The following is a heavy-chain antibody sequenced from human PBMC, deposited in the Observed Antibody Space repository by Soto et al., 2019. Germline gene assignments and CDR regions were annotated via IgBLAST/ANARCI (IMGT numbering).Heavy chain of an antibody. Sequence: GGSLRLSCAASGFTFSSYWMSWVRQAPGKGLEWVANIKQDGSEKYYVDSVKGRFTISRDNAKNSLYLQMNSLRAEDTAVYYCARRIKDRWYYYGMDVWGQGTTVTVSS. D-gene: IGHD3-3*02. CDR3: ARRIKDRWYYYGMDV. CDR1: GFTFSSYW. CDR2: IKQDGSEK. J-gene: IGHJ6*02. V-gene: IGHV3-7*05.